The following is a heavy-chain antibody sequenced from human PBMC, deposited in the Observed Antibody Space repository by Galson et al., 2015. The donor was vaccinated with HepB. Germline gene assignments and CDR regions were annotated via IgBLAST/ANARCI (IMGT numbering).Heavy chain of an antibody. Sequence: SLRLSCAASGFTFSDYSLNWVRQAPGKGLEWLSYIVWSGRSTTDYTDSVKGRFTISRDNAKNSLFLQMDSLRAEDSAMYYCARDRVYAFDIWGQGTMVTVSS. CDR3: ARDRVYAFDI. CDR1: GFTFSDYS. J-gene: IGHJ3*02. CDR2: IVWSGRSTT. V-gene: IGHV3-48*01. D-gene: IGHD5/OR15-5a*01.